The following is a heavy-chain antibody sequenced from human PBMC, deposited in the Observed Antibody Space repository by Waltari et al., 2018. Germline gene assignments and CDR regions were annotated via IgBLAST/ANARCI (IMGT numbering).Heavy chain of an antibody. CDR3: AKGNTMVRGVIQPFDY. Sequence: EVQLVESGGGLVQPGRSLRLSCAASGFTFDDYAMHWVRPAPGKGLEWVSGISWNSGSIGYADSVKGRFTISRDNAKNSLYLQMNSLRAEDTALYYCAKGNTMVRGVIQPFDYWGQGTLVTVSS. V-gene: IGHV3-9*01. CDR2: ISWNSGSI. J-gene: IGHJ4*02. D-gene: IGHD3-10*01. CDR1: GFTFDDYA.